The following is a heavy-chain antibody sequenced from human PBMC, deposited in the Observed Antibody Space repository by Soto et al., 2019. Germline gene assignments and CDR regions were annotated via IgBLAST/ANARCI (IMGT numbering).Heavy chain of an antibody. CDR3: ARRVGATTAFDI. D-gene: IGHD1-26*01. CDR1: GGSISSSSYY. Sequence: SETLSLTCTVSGGSISSSSYYWGWIRQPPGKGLEWIGSIYYSGSTYYNPSLKSRVTISVDTSKNQFSLKLSSVTAADTAVYYCARRVGATTAFDIWGQGTMVTVSS. CDR2: IYYSGST. V-gene: IGHV4-39*01. J-gene: IGHJ3*02.